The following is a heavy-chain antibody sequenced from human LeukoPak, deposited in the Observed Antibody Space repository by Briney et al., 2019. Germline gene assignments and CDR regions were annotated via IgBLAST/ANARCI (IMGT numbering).Heavy chain of an antibody. Sequence: PSETLSLTCTVSGGSISSSSYYWGWIRQPPGKGLEWIGSIYYSGSTYYNPSLKSRVTISVDTSKNQFSLKLSSVTAADTAVYYCARQGGRGWDYFDYWGQGTLVTVSS. J-gene: IGHJ4*02. CDR1: GGSISSSSYY. CDR2: IYYSGST. CDR3: ARQGGRGWDYFDY. D-gene: IGHD6-19*01. V-gene: IGHV4-39*01.